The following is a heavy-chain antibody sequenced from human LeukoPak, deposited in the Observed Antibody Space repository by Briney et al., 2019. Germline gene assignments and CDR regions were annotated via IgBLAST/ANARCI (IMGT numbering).Heavy chain of an antibody. CDR1: GYTFTGYY. D-gene: IGHD3-9*01. V-gene: IGHV1-2*02. Sequence: ASVKVSCKASGYTFTGYYIHWVRQAPGQGVEWMGWINPNRDGTNYAQKFQGRVTMTRDTSISTAYMELSRLRSDDTAVYYCAREKDVEYHILTGSIDWAGEVDIWGQGTMVTVSS. CDR3: AREKDVEYHILTGSIDWAGEVDI. J-gene: IGHJ3*02. CDR2: INPNRDGT.